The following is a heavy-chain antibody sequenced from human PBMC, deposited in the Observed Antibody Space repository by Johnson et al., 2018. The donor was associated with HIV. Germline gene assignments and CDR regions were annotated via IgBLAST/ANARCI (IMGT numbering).Heavy chain of an antibody. CDR3: AKDLVDTAMDDAFDI. CDR1: GFTFSSYG. V-gene: IGHV3-NL1*01. J-gene: IGHJ3*02. Sequence: QVQLVESGGGVVQPGGSLRLSCVASGFTFSSYGMHWVRQAPGKGLEWVSVIYSGGSTYYADSVTGRFTISRDNSKNTLYLQMNSLRAEDTAVYYCAKDLVDTAMDDAFDIWGQGTMVTVPS. CDR2: IYSGGST. D-gene: IGHD5-18*01.